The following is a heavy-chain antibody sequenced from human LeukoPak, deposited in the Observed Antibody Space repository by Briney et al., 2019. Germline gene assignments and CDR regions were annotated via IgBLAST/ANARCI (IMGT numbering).Heavy chain of an antibody. CDR3: TRATGGLSDY. D-gene: IGHD1-1*01. J-gene: IGHJ4*02. V-gene: IGHV1-18*04. CDR1: GYIFTNYD. Sequence: PGASVKVSCKTSGYIFTNYDINWVRQAPGQGLEWMGWISPYNGDTKYAQKFQDRVTMSTDTSTSTTYMELRSLRSDDTAVYYCTRATGGLSDYCGQGTLVTVSS. CDR2: ISPYNGDT.